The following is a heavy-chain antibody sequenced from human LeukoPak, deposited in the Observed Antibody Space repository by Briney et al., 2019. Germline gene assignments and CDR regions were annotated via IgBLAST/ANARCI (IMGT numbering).Heavy chain of an antibody. CDR3: TRKREGPATGIDY. Sequence: SETLSLTCTVSGGSISRRDSYWGWIRQSPRTELEWIGSIYYTGSTYYNNNPSPPGRVTISMDTSENQFSLKLTSVTAADTAIYYCTRKREGPATGIDYWGQGTPVTVSS. D-gene: IGHD1-26*01. CDR1: GGSISRRDSY. V-gene: IGHV4-39*07. CDR2: IYYTGST. J-gene: IGHJ4*02.